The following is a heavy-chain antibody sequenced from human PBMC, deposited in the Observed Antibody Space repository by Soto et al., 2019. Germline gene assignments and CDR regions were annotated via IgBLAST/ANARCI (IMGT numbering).Heavy chain of an antibody. CDR2: NYYSGST. V-gene: IGHV4-59*01. Sequence: QVQLQESGPGLVKPSETLSLTCTVSGGSISSYYWSWIQQPPGQGLEWIGYNYYSGSTNYNPCLTSRVNISVDTSKNLFSLKLNSVTAADTAVYYCARWYGGSLDYWGQGTLVTVSS. D-gene: IGHD4-17*01. CDR3: ARWYGGSLDY. J-gene: IGHJ4*02. CDR1: GGSISSYY.